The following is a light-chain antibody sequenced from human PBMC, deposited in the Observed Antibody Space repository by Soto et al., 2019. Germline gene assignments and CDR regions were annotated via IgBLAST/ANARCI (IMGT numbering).Light chain of an antibody. CDR3: QQYGSSPHT. CDR2: GAS. J-gene: IGKJ2*01. V-gene: IGKV3-20*01. Sequence: EIVLTQSPGTLSLSPGERATLSCRASQSVSSSYLAWYQHKPGQAPRLLIYGASSRATGIPDRFSCSGSGTDFTLTISRLEPEDFAVYYCQQYGSSPHTFGQGTKLEIK. CDR1: QSVSSSY.